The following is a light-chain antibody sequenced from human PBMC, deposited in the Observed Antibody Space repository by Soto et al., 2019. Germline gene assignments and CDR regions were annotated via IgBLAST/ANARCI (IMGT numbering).Light chain of an antibody. CDR1: SSDVGGYKY. CDR3: CSYTSSSTPVV. Sequence: QSALTQPASVSGSPGQSITISCTGTSSDVGGYKYVSWYQQHPGKAPKLMIYDVSNRPSGVSNRFSGSKSGNTASLTISGLQAEDEADYYCCSYTSSSTPVVFGGGTKVTVL. V-gene: IGLV2-14*03. J-gene: IGLJ2*01. CDR2: DVS.